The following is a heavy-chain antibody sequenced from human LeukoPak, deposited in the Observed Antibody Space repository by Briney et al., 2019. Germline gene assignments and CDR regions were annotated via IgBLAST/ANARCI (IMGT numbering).Heavy chain of an antibody. Sequence: NSSETLSLTCAVYGGSFSGYYWSWIRQPPGKGLEWIGEINHSGSTNYNPSLKSRVTISVDTSKNQFSLKLSPVTAADTAVYYCASLRSKMATISLRRFDPWGQGTLVTVSS. J-gene: IGHJ5*02. CDR1: GGSFSGYY. V-gene: IGHV4-34*01. CDR2: INHSGST. CDR3: ASLRSKMATISLRRFDP. D-gene: IGHD5-24*01.